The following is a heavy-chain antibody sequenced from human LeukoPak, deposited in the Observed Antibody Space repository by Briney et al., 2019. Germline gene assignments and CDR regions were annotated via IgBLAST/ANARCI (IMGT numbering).Heavy chain of an antibody. CDR2: IIPIFGTA. V-gene: IGHV1-69*13. J-gene: IGHJ4*02. CDR1: GGTFSSYA. D-gene: IGHD6-19*01. Sequence: ASVKVSCKASGGTFSSYAISWVRQAPGQGLEWMGGIIPIFGTANYAQKFQGRVTITADESTSTAYMELSSLRSEDTAVYYCAGDSGIAVAGTFDYWGQGTLVTVSS. CDR3: AGDSGIAVAGTFDY.